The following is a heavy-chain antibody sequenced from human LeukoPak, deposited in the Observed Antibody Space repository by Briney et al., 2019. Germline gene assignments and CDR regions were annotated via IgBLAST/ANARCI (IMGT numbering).Heavy chain of an antibody. CDR2: ISGSGGST. V-gene: IGHV3-23*01. J-gene: IGHJ4*02. Sequence: PGGSLRLSCAASGFTFSSYAMSWVRQAPGKGLEWVSAISGSGGSTYYVDSVKGRFTISRDNSKNTLYLQMNSLRAEDTAVYYCAKVGGYSYGPNDYWGQGTLVTVSS. CDR3: AKVGGYSYGPNDY. D-gene: IGHD5-18*01. CDR1: GFTFSSYA.